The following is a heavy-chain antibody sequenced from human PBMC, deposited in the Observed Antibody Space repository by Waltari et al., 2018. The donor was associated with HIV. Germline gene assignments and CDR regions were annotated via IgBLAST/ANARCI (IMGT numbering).Heavy chain of an antibody. CDR1: GFIFSNYQ. Sequence: EVQLVESGGGLVQPGGSLRLSCAASGFIFSNYQMNWVRQAPGKGLEWISYIDSSSSVIYYANSVKGRFTISRDNAKNSLYLQMNSLRAEDTAVYYCSRSFDIWGQGTMVTVSS. CDR2: IDSSSSVI. CDR3: SRSFDI. J-gene: IGHJ3*02. V-gene: IGHV3-48*01.